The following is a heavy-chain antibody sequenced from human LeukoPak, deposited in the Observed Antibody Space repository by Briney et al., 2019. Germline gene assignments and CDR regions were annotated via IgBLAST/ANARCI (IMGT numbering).Heavy chain of an antibody. V-gene: IGHV4-31*03. J-gene: IGHJ4*02. CDR1: GGSISSGGYY. Sequence: PSQTLSLTCTVSGGSISSGGYYWSWIRQHPGKGLEWIGYIYYSGSTYYNPTLKSRVTISVDTSKNQFSLKLSSVTAADTAVYYCARERGTWGANDYWGQGTLVTVSS. D-gene: IGHD1-26*01. CDR3: ARERGTWGANDY. CDR2: IYYSGST.